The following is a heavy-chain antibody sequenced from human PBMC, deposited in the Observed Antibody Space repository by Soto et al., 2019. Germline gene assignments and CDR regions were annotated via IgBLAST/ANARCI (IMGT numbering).Heavy chain of an antibody. J-gene: IGHJ6*02. Sequence: QVQLVQSGAEVKKPGSSVKVSCKASGGTFSSYAISWVRQAPGQGLEWMGGIIPIFGTANYAQKFQGRVTITADKSTSTAYMELSNLRSENTAVYYCARVVDTAMVTEYYYHGMDVWGQGTTVTVSS. CDR2: IIPIFGTA. CDR1: GGTFSSYA. CDR3: ARVVDTAMVTEYYYHGMDV. V-gene: IGHV1-69*06. D-gene: IGHD5-18*01.